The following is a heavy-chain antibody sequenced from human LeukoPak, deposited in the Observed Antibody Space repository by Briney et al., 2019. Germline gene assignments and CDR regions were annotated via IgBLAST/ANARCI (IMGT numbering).Heavy chain of an antibody. V-gene: IGHV1-2*02. CDR2: INPNSGGT. D-gene: IGHD6-13*01. Sequence: ASVKVSCKASGYTFTGYYMHWVRQAPGQGLEWMGWINPNSGGTNYARKFQGRVTMTRDTSISTAYMVLSRLRSDDTAVYYCARKGIAAAGNWFDPWGQGTLVTVSS. CDR3: ARKGIAAAGNWFDP. CDR1: GYTFTGYY. J-gene: IGHJ5*02.